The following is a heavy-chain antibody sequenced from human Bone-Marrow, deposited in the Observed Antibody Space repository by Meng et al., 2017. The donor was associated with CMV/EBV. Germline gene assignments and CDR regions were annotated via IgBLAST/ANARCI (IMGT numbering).Heavy chain of an antibody. CDR1: GFSLSTSGMC. CDR2: IDWDDDK. CDR3: ARIREERGWVLANFAL. D-gene: IGHD5-24*01. J-gene: IGHJ4*02. Sequence: SGLTLVKPRQTLTLTCTFSGFSLSTSGMCVSWVRQPPGKALEWLALIDWDDDKYYSTSLKTRLTISKDPPKNQVVLTMINMDPVDTATYYRARIREERGWVLANFALWGEESLVTVSS. V-gene: IGHV2-70*20.